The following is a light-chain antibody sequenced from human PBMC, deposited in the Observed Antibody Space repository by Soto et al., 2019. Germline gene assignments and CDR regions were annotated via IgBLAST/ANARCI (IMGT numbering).Light chain of an antibody. V-gene: IGKV1-17*01. CDR2: AAF. J-gene: IGKJ5*01. CDR1: QDIRND. CDR3: LQHKTYSLT. Sequence: DIQMTQSPSSLSASVGDRVTITCRASQDIRNDLCWYQQKPGKAPKRLIYAAFILQSGVPPRFSGNGSGTEFTLTISSMQAEEYANYFCLQHKTYSLTFGQGTRLE.